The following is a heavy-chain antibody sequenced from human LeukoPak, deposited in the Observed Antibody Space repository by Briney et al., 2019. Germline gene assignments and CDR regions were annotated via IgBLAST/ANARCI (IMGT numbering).Heavy chain of an antibody. CDR1: GFTFSSYS. D-gene: IGHD5-12*01. CDR2: INHSGST. CDR3: ASGRLRRAFDI. Sequence: GSLRLSCAASGFTFSSYSMNWVRQPPGKGLEWIGEINHSGSTNYSPSLKSRVTISVDTSKNQFSLKLSSVTAADTAVYYCASGRLRRAFDIWGQGTMVTVSS. J-gene: IGHJ3*02. V-gene: IGHV4-34*01.